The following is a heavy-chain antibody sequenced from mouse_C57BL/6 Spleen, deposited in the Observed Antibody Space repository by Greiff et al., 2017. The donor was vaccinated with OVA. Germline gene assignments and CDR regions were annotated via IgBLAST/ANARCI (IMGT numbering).Heavy chain of an antibody. V-gene: IGHV10-1*01. Sequence: EVMLVESGGGLVQPKGSLKLSCAASGFSFNTYAMNWVSQAPGKGLEWVARICRKSNNYATYYADSVKDRFTISRDDSESMIYLQMNNLKTEDTAMYYCVRHAAWDSNYGLAYWGQGTLVTVSA. CDR1: GFSFNTYA. D-gene: IGHD2-5*01. J-gene: IGHJ3*01. CDR3: VRHAAWDSNYGLAY. CDR2: ICRKSNNYAT.